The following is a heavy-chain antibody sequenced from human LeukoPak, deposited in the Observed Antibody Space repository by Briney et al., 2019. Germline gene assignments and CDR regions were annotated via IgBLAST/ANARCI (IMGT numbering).Heavy chain of an antibody. CDR2: ASGSGGST. CDR3: AKDLGSVVTPPSLDY. V-gene: IGHV3-23*01. J-gene: IGHJ4*02. Sequence: GGSLRLSCAASGFTFSSYAMSWVRQTPGKGLEWVSSASGSGGSTYYADSVKGRFTISRDNSKNTLYLQMNSLRAEDTAVYYCAKDLGSVVTPPSLDYWGRGTLVTVSS. D-gene: IGHD4-23*01. CDR1: GFTFSSYA.